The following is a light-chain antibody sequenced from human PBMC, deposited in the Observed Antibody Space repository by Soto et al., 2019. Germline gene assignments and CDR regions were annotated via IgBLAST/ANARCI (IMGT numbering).Light chain of an antibody. V-gene: IGLV2-14*01. CDR2: EVS. CDR1: SSEVGAYNF. CDR3: CSYTIISTLA. J-gene: IGLJ3*02. Sequence: QSALPQPDSVSGFPGQSITISCTGTSSEVGAYNFVSWYQQHPGKAPNLMIYEVSKRPSGVSYRFSGSKSGNTASLNISGLQAEDEADYYCCSYTIISTLAFGGGTKLTVL.